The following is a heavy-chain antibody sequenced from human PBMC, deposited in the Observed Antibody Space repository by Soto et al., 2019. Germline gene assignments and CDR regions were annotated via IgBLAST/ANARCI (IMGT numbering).Heavy chain of an antibody. Sequence: QVQLVQSGAEVKKPGSSVKVSCKGSGDTFHRHALSWVRQAPGQGLEWMGGIIPMFGTANYAQKFQGRVTITADTSTSTAYMELSSLRFEDTDFYYCAVIGSDLDYWGQGTLGAISS. J-gene: IGHJ4*02. CDR3: AVIGSDLDY. D-gene: IGHD5-12*01. V-gene: IGHV1-69*06. CDR1: GDTFHRHA. CDR2: IIPMFGTA.